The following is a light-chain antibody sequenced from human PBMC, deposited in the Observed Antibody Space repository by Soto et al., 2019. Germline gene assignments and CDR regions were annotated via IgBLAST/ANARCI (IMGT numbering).Light chain of an antibody. CDR1: QSISNH. J-gene: IGKJ1*01. CDR3: QQSYSSPPT. Sequence: DIQMTQSPSSLSASVEDRFIIACRASQSISNHLNWYQQKPGEAPKLLIFAASSLQSGVPSRFSGSRSGPDFTLTISSLQPEDFATYYCQQSYSSPPTFGQGTKVDI. V-gene: IGKV1-39*01. CDR2: AAS.